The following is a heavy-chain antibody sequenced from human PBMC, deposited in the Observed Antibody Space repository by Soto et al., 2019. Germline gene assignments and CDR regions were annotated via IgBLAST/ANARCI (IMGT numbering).Heavy chain of an antibody. CDR1: GGTFSSYA. Sequence: SVKVSCKASGGTFSSYAISWVRQAPGQGLEWMGGIIPIFGTANYAQKFQGRVTITADESTSTAYMELSSLRSEDTAVYYCARDCSGGSCYALDYYYYGMDVWGQGTTVTV. V-gene: IGHV1-69*13. D-gene: IGHD2-15*01. CDR2: IIPIFGTA. J-gene: IGHJ6*02. CDR3: ARDCSGGSCYALDYYYYGMDV.